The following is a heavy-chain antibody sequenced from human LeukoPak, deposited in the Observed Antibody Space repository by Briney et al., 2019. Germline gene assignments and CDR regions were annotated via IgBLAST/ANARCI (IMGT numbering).Heavy chain of an antibody. CDR2: IYYSGST. CDR1: GGSISSYY. CDR3: ATSPPGGSYLDY. D-gene: IGHD1-26*01. V-gene: IGHV4-59*01. J-gene: IGHJ4*02. Sequence: QTSETLSLTCTVSGGSISSYYWSWIRQPPGKGLEWIGYIYYSGSTNYNTSLKSRVTISVDTSKNQFSLKLSSVTAADTAVYYCATSPPGGSYLDYWGQGTLVTVSS.